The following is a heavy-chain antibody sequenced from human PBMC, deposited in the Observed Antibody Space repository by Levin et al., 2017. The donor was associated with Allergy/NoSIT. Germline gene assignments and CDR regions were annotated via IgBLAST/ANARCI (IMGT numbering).Heavy chain of an antibody. Sequence: WASVKVSCAASGFTFSGSAMHWVRQASGKGLEWVGRIRNKANSYATAYAASVKGRFTISRDDSKNTAYLQMNSLKTEDTAVYYCTRHLYSSGGAQGVYWGQGTLVTVSS. V-gene: IGHV3-73*01. J-gene: IGHJ4*02. CDR1: GFTFSGSA. D-gene: IGHD6-19*01. CDR2: IRNKANSYAT. CDR3: TRHLYSSGGAQGVY.